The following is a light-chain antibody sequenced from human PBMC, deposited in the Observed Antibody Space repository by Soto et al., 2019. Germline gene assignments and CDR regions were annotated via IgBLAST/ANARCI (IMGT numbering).Light chain of an antibody. V-gene: IGKV4-1*01. CDR3: QQYYNTPLFT. CDR2: LAS. Sequence: DIVMTQSPDSLAVSLGERATINCKSSQSVLYNSNNKNYLAWYQQKPGQPPKLLIYLASTRESGVPDRFSGSGSGTEFTLTISSLQAEDVAVYYCQQYYNTPLFTFGHGTKVEIK. CDR1: QSVLYNSNNKNY. J-gene: IGKJ3*01.